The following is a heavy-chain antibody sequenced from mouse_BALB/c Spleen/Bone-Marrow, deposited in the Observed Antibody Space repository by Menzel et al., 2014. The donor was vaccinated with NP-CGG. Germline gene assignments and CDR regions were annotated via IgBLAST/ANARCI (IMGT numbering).Heavy chain of an antibody. CDR1: GFNIKDTY. Sequence: VQLQQSGAELVKPGASVNLSCIASGFNIKDTYMYWVKQRPEQGLEWIGWIDPANGNAKYDPNFQDKATITAGTSSNTSYLHLSSLTSEDTAVYYYTSGDPHYAMDYWGQGTSVTVSS. V-gene: IGHV14-3*02. J-gene: IGHJ4*01. CDR2: IDPANGNA. CDR3: TSGDPHYAMDY.